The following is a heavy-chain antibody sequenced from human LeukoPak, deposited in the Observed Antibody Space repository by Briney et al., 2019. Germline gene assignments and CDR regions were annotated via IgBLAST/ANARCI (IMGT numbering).Heavy chain of an antibody. Sequence: SGPMLVNPTQTLTLTCTFSGFSLNTRGVGVGWIRQPPGRALEWLAIIYWDDDRRYSPSLKSRLTITKDTSKNQVVLTMTNMDPVDTATYFCAHRKNYYDSSVFDNWGQGTLVTVSS. CDR1: GFSLNTRGVG. V-gene: IGHV2-5*02. J-gene: IGHJ4*02. D-gene: IGHD3-22*01. CDR2: IYWDDDR. CDR3: AHRKNYYDSSVFDN.